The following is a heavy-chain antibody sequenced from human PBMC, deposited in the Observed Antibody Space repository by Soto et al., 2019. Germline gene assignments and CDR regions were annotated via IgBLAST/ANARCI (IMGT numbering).Heavy chain of an antibody. CDR1: GFTFRYYT. CDR2: ISSSGDII. Sequence: EVQLLESGGGLVQPGGSLRLSCAASGFTFRYYTMSWVRQAPGKGLEWVSAISSSGDIIYYADSVKGRFTISRDNSKNTLYLQMNRLRAEDTAVYYCADPVPDATHYDYYDMDVWGQGTTVTVSS. CDR3: ADPVPDATHYDYYDMDV. J-gene: IGHJ6*02. V-gene: IGHV3-23*01. D-gene: IGHD2-2*01.